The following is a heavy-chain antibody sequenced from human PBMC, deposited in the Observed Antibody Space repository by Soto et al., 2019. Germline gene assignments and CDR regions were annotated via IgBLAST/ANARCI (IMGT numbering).Heavy chain of an antibody. V-gene: IGHV4-59*08. J-gene: IGHJ4*02. CDR3: ARRRGYSSSWFDY. Sequence: PSETLSLTCTVSGGSIISYYWSWIRQPPGKGLEWIGYIYYSGSTNYNPSLKSRVTISVDTSKNQFSLKLSSVTAADTAVYYCARRRGYSSSWFDYWGQGTLVTVSS. CDR1: GGSIISYY. D-gene: IGHD6-13*01. CDR2: IYYSGST.